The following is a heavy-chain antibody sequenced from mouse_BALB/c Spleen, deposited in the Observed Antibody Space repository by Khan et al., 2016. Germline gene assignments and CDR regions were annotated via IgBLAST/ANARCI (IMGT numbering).Heavy chain of an antibody. J-gene: IGHJ2*01. CDR1: GYSITSDYA. V-gene: IGHV3-2*02. Sequence: EVQLQASGPGLVKPSQSLSLTCTVTGYSITSDYAWNWIRQFPGNKLEWMGYISYSGSTSYNPSLKSRISITRDTSKNQFFLQLNSVTTEDTATYYCASDYYGSSYFDYWGQGTTLTVSS. CDR2: ISYSGST. D-gene: IGHD1-1*01. CDR3: ASDYYGSSYFDY.